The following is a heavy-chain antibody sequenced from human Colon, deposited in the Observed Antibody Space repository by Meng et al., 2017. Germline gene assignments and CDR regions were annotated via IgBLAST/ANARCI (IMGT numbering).Heavy chain of an antibody. Sequence: QVQVQQGGAGLLKPSETLSLTCAVSGGSFSGFYWSWIRQPPGKGLEWIGEIFHSGSTNYKSSLKSRATISVDRSKNQFSLKLNSVTAADTAVYYCAAIFGLGPGYWGQGTLVTVSS. CDR1: GGSFSGFY. J-gene: IGHJ4*02. CDR3: AAIFGLGPGY. V-gene: IGHV4-34*02. D-gene: IGHD3-3*01. CDR2: IFHSGST.